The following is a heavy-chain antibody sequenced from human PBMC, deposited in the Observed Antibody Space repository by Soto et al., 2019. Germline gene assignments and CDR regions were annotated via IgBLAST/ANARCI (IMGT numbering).Heavy chain of an antibody. J-gene: IGHJ4*02. V-gene: IGHV4-34*01. CDR3: ARWNSSGYYFDY. CDR2: INHSGST. Sequence: SEILSLTCAVYGGSFSGYYWSWIRQPPGKGLEWIGEINHSGSTNYNPSLKSRVTISVDTSKNQFSLKLSSVTAADTAVYYCARWNSSGYYFDYWGQGTLVTVSS. CDR1: GGSFSGYY. D-gene: IGHD3-22*01.